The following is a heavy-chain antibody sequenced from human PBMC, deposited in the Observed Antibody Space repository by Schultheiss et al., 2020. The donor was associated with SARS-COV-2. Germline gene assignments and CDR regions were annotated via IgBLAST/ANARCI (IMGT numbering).Heavy chain of an antibody. J-gene: IGHJ4*02. V-gene: IGHV3-9*01. CDR3: AEGGYYDNSAILSGHY. D-gene: IGHD3-22*01. CDR2: ISWNSGSI. CDR1: GFTFDDYA. Sequence: GGSLRLSCAASGFTFDDYAMHWVRQAPGKGLEWVSGISWNSGSIHYADSVKGRFTISRDNAKNSLYLQMNSLRAEDTAVYYCAEGGYYDNSAILSGHYWGQGTLVTVSS.